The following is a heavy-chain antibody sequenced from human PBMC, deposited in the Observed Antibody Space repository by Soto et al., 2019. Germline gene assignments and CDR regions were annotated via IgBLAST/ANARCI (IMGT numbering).Heavy chain of an antibody. D-gene: IGHD6-13*01. V-gene: IGHV1-46*01. CDR1: GYTFIRYY. J-gene: IGHJ4*02. Sequence: ASVKVSCKASGYTFIRYYMHWVRQAPGQGLEWMGIISPSGGTTRYTQKFQGRVTMTRDTSTSTVYMELSSLRSEDTAVYYCARDYTAAAGHPDYWGQGTLVTVSS. CDR2: ISPSGGTT. CDR3: ARDYTAAAGHPDY.